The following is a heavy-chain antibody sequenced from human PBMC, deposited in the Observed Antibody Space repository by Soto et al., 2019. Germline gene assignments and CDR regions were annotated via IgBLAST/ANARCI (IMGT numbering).Heavy chain of an antibody. D-gene: IGHD4-17*01. J-gene: IGHJ6*02. V-gene: IGHV1-69*09. CDR1: GGTFSNYG. CDR3: ERGIPGISGDYCCDYGMNV. Sequence: QVELVQSGSEVKRPGSSVKVSCKASGGTFSNYGISWVRQAPGQGLEWMGGIIPILGITNYAQRLQGRVLISADIRPGIAYMELCSLGSDDTAVYYCERGIPGISGDYCCDYGMNVWGQGTAVTVSS. CDR2: IIPILGIT.